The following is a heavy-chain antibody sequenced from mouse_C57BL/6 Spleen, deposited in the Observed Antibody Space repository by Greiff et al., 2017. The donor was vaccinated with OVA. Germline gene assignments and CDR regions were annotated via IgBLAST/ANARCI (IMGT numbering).Heavy chain of an antibody. Sequence: QVHVKQSGAELVKPGASVKISCKASGYAFSSYWMNWVKQRPGKGLEWIGQIYPGDGDTNYNGKFKGKATLTADKSSSTAYMQLSSLTSEDSAVYFCARGIGYYDYDGAMDYWGQGTSVTVSS. J-gene: IGHJ4*01. CDR1: GYAFSSYW. CDR3: ARGIGYYDYDGAMDY. V-gene: IGHV1-80*01. D-gene: IGHD2-4*01. CDR2: IYPGDGDT.